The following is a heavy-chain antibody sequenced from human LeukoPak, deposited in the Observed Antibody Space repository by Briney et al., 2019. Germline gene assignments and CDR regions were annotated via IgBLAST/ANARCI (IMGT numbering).Heavy chain of an antibody. J-gene: IGHJ6*02. D-gene: IGHD2-2*01. Sequence: PSETLSLTCTVPGGSISSSSYYWGWIRQPPGKGLEWIGSIYYSGNTYYNPSLKSRVTISVDTSKNQFSLKLSSVTAADTAVYYCARQAGYCSSTSCYLNLAAYYYGMDVWGQGTTVTVSS. CDR3: ARQAGYCSSTSCYLNLAAYYYGMDV. CDR1: GGSISSSSYY. V-gene: IGHV4-39*01. CDR2: IYYSGNT.